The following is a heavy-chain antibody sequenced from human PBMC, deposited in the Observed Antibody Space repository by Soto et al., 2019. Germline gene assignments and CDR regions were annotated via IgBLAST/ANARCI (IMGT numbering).Heavy chain of an antibody. V-gene: IGHV4-39*01. D-gene: IGHD3-16*02. CDR2: IYYSGST. J-gene: IGHJ4*02. Sequence: PSETQSLTCTVSGGSIGSSSYYWGWIRQPPGKGLEWIGSIYYSGSTYYNPSLKSRVTISVDTSKNQFSLKLSSVTAADTAVYYCARHMETFGGVIPSPFDYWGQGTLVTVSS. CDR1: GGSIGSSSYY. CDR3: ARHMETFGGVIPSPFDY.